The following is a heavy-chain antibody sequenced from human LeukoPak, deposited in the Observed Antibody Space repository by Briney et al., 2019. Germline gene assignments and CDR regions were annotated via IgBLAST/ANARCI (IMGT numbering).Heavy chain of an antibody. D-gene: IGHD1-1*01. CDR3: AKATGYNWNDRLFDY. CDR1: GFTFGSYA. Sequence: GGSLRLSCAASGFTFGSYAMSWVRQAPGKGLEWVSAISGSGGSTYYADSVKGRFTISRDNSKNTLYLQMNSLRAEDTAVYYCAKATGYNWNDRLFDYWGQGTLVTVSS. J-gene: IGHJ4*02. CDR2: ISGSGGST. V-gene: IGHV3-23*01.